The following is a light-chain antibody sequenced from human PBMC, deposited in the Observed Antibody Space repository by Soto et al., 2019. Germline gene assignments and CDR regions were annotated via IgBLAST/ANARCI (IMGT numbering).Light chain of an antibody. Sequence: EIVLTQSPATLSLSPGERATLSCRASQSVTSSLGWYQQIPGQAPRLLIYDASNRATGIPARFSGSGSGTDFTLTIRRLEPEDFAVYYCQERTKWPPTFGQGTRLEIK. J-gene: IGKJ5*01. CDR3: QERTKWPPT. CDR2: DAS. V-gene: IGKV3-11*01. CDR1: QSVTSS.